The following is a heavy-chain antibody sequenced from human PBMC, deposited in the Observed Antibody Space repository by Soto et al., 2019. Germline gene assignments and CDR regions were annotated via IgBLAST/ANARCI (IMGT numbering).Heavy chain of an antibody. J-gene: IGHJ5*02. D-gene: IGHD1-7*01. V-gene: IGHV4-59*11. Sequence: SETLSLTCTVSGVSISSHYWSWIRQPPGKGLEWIGYIYHSGNTNYNPSLKSRVSISIDTSKNKFSLKLISVTAADTAVYYCARSLLELNWFDPWGQGTLVTVSS. CDR1: GVSISSHY. CDR2: IYHSGNT. CDR3: ARSLLELNWFDP.